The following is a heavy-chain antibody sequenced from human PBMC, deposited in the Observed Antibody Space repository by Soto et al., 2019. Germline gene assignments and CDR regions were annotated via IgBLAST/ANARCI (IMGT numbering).Heavy chain of an antibody. V-gene: IGHV1-18*01. CDR3: ARERGEDYYDSSGYYLGDAFDI. J-gene: IGHJ3*02. Sequence: ASVKVSCKASGYTFTSYGISWVRQAPGQGLEWMGWISAYNGNTNYAQKLQGRVTMTTDTSTSTAYMELRSLRSDDTAVYYCARERGEDYYDSSGYYLGDAFDIWGQGTIVTASS. CDR2: ISAYNGNT. D-gene: IGHD3-22*01. CDR1: GYTFTSYG.